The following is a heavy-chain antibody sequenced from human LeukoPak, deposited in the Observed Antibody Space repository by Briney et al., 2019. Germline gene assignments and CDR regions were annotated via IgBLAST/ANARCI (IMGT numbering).Heavy chain of an antibody. J-gene: IGHJ6*02. CDR3: ARDLGYYDSSGYYPRHYPYGMDV. Sequence: ASVKVSCKASGYTFTGYYMHWVRQAPGQGLEWMGWINPNSGGTNYAQKFQGRVTMTRDTSISTAYMEPSRLRSDDTAVYYCARDLGYYDSSGYYPRHYPYGMDVWGQGTTVTVSS. CDR2: INPNSGGT. CDR1: GYTFTGYY. V-gene: IGHV1-2*02. D-gene: IGHD3-22*01.